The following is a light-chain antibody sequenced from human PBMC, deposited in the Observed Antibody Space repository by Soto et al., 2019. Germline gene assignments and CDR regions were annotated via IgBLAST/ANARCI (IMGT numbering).Light chain of an antibody. V-gene: IGLV1-44*01. CDR3: VAWDDSLNGYVV. Sequence: HSVLTQSPPASGTPGQRVTTSCSGSSSNIGSNTVNWYQQLPGTAPKLVIYSNNQRPSGVPDRFSGSKSGTSASLAISGLQSEDEADYYCVAWDDSLNGYVVFGGGTKVTVL. J-gene: IGLJ2*01. CDR2: SNN. CDR1: SSNIGSNT.